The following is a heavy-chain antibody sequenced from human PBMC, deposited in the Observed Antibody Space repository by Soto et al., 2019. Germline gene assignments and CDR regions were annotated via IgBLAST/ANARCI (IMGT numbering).Heavy chain of an antibody. CDR3: ARQRDAGYSSGWYYSV. CDR2: IYYSGST. CDR1: GGSISSSSYY. J-gene: IGHJ6*02. Sequence: PSETLSLTCTVSGGSISSSSYYWGWIRQPPGKGLEWIGSIYYSGSTYYNPSLKSRVTISVDTSKNQFSLKLSSVTAADTAVYYCARQRDAGYSSGWYYSVWGQGTTVTVSS. D-gene: IGHD6-19*01. V-gene: IGHV4-39*01.